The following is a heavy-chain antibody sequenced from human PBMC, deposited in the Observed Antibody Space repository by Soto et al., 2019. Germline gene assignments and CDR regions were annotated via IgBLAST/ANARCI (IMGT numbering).Heavy chain of an antibody. CDR3: ARTLYGGDVDY. D-gene: IGHD4-17*01. CDR1: GYTFTSYD. Sequence: QVQLVKSGAEVKKPGASVKVSCKASGYTFTSYDINWVRQATGQGLEWMGWMNPNSGNTGYAQKCQGVVTMGRITSMSTAYMELSGLRSEDTAGDYCARTLYGGDVDYWGKGALVPVSS. J-gene: IGHJ4*02. V-gene: IGHV1-8*01. CDR2: MNPNSGNT.